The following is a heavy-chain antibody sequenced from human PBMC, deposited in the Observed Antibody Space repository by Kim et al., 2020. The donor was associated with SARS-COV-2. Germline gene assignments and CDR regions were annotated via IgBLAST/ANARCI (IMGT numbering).Heavy chain of an antibody. CDR3: ARESLITMVRGVIYYYYGMAV. V-gene: IGHV4-4*07. CDR2: IYTSGST. D-gene: IGHD3-10*01. J-gene: IGHJ6*02. CDR1: GGSISSYY. Sequence: SETLSLTCTVSGGSISSYYWSWIRQPAGKGLEWIWRIYTSGSTNYNPSLKSRVTMSVDTSKNQFSLKLSSVTAADTAVYYCARESLITMVRGVIYYYYGMAVWGPGTTVTVSS.